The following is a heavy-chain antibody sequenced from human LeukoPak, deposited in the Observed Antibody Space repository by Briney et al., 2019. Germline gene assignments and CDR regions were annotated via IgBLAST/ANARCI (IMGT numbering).Heavy chain of an antibody. Sequence: SQTLSLTCAISGDSVSSNSAAWNWIRQSPSRGLEWLGRTYYRSKWYNDYAVSVKSRITINPDTSKNQFSLHLNSVTPEDTAVYYCAREYRPTWSHARNWFDPWGQGTLVTVSS. D-gene: IGHD3-3*01. CDR2: TYYRSKWYN. V-gene: IGHV6-1*01. J-gene: IGHJ5*02. CDR3: AREYRPTWSHARNWFDP. CDR1: GDSVSSNSAA.